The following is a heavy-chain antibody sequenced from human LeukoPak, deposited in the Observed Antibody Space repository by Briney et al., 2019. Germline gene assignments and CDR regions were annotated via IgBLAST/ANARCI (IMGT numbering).Heavy chain of an antibody. J-gene: IGHJ4*02. D-gene: IGHD5-12*01. V-gene: IGHV3-23*01. CDR3: AKDLVSRVATTYYFDY. Sequence: PGGSLRLSCAASGFTFSSYAMSWVRQAPGKGLEWVSAISGSGGSTYYADSVKGRFTISRDNSKNTLYLQMNSLRAEATAVYYCAKDLVSRVATTYYFDYWGQGTLVTVSS. CDR1: GFTFSSYA. CDR2: ISGSGGST.